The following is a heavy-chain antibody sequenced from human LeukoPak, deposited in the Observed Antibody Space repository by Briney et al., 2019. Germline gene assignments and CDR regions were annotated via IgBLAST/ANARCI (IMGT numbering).Heavy chain of an antibody. Sequence: PSGTLSLTCAVSGGSISSGGYSWSWIGQPPGKGLEWIGYIYHSGSTYYNPSLKSRVTISVDRSKNQFSLKLSSVTAADTAVYYCASRITMVRGVIYLNWFDPWGQGTLVTVSS. D-gene: IGHD3-10*01. CDR1: GGSISSGGYS. J-gene: IGHJ5*02. CDR2: IYHSGST. CDR3: ASRITMVRGVIYLNWFDP. V-gene: IGHV4-30-2*01.